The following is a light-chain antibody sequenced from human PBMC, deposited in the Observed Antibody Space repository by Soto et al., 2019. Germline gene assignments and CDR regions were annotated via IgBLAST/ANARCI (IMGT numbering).Light chain of an antibody. J-gene: IGLJ1*01. V-gene: IGLV2-11*01. CDR2: DVT. Sequence: QSALTQPHSVSGSPGQSVTISCTGTSSDVGGYSYVSWYQQHPGKAPELIIYDVTERPSGVPDRFSGSKSGNTASLTISGLQAEEEADYYCCSYTGSYSYVFGIGTKLTAL. CDR1: SSDVGGYSY. CDR3: CSYTGSYSYV.